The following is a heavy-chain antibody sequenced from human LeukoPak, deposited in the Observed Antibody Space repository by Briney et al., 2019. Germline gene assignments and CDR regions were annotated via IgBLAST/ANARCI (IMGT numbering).Heavy chain of an antibody. D-gene: IGHD6-13*01. CDR2: INHSGST. CDR1: GGSFSGYY. V-gene: IGHV4-34*01. CDR3: ARAAAGYDY. Sequence: SETLSLTCAVYGGSFSGYYWSWIRQPPGKGLEWIGEINHSGSTNYNPSLKSRVTISVDTSKNQFSLKLSSVTAADTAVYYRARAAAGYDYWGQGTLVTVSS. J-gene: IGHJ4*02.